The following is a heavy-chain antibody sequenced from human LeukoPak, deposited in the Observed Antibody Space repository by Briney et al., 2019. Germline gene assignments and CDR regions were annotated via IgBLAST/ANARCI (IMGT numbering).Heavy chain of an antibody. Sequence: LAGGSLRLSCAASGFTFSSYEMNWVRQAPGKGLEWVSYISSSGSTIYYADSVKGRFTISRDNAKNPLYLQMNSLRAEGTAVYYCARDELLWFGGSLSYFMDVWGNGTTVTISS. D-gene: IGHD3-10*01. CDR2: ISSSGSTI. V-gene: IGHV3-48*03. J-gene: IGHJ6*03. CDR1: GFTFSSYE. CDR3: ARDELLWFGGSLSYFMDV.